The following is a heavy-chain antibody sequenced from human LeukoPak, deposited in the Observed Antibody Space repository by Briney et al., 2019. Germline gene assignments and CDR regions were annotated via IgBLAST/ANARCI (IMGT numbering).Heavy chain of an antibody. CDR2: IYYSGST. J-gene: IGHJ4*02. CDR1: GGSISSSSYS. V-gene: IGHV4-39*01. CDR3: ARQLGYCSSTSCYADKVDY. Sequence: SETLSLTCTVSGGSISSSSYSWGWIRQPPGKGLEWIGSIYYSGSTYYNPSLKSRVTISVDASKNQFSLKLSSVTAADTAVYYCARQLGYCSSTSCYADKVDYWGQGTLVTVSS. D-gene: IGHD2-2*01.